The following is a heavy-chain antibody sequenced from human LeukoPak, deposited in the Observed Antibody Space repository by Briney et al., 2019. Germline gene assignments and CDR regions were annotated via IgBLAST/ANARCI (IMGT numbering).Heavy chain of an antibody. Sequence: ASVKVSCKASGYTFTGYYMHWVRQAPGQGLEWMGWINPNSGGTNYAQKFQGRVTMTKDTSISTAYMELSRLRSDDTAVCYCARDGATTGRGYYYYMDVWGKGTTVTVSS. V-gene: IGHV1-2*02. D-gene: IGHD1-26*01. CDR1: GYTFTGYY. CDR2: INPNSGGT. J-gene: IGHJ6*03. CDR3: ARDGATTGRGYYYYMDV.